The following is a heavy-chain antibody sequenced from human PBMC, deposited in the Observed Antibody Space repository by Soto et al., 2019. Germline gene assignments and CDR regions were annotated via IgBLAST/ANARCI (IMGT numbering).Heavy chain of an antibody. J-gene: IGHJ6*02. V-gene: IGHV1-18*01. CDR3: AREGGNSGVLWEYPQGLAV. Sequence: ASVKVSCKASGYTLTSHGISWVRQAPGQGLEWMGWISAYNGNTNYAQKLQGRVTMTTDTSTSTAYMELRSLRSDDTAVYYCAREGGNSGVLWEYPQGLAVWGQGTTVSASS. CDR2: ISAYNGNT. CDR1: GYTLTSHG. D-gene: IGHD1-26*01.